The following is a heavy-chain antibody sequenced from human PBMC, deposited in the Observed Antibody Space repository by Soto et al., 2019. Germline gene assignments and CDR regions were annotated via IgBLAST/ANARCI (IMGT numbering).Heavy chain of an antibody. CDR1: GGTFSSYA. J-gene: IGHJ4*02. D-gene: IGHD5-12*01. V-gene: IGHV1-69*13. Sequence: SVKVSCKASGGTFSSYAISWVRQAPGQGLEWMGGIIPIFGTANYAQKFQGRVTITADESTSTAYMELSSLRSEDTAVYYCARGSGDGYNSYYFDYWGQGTLVTVSS. CDR3: ARGSGDGYNSYYFDY. CDR2: IIPIFGTA.